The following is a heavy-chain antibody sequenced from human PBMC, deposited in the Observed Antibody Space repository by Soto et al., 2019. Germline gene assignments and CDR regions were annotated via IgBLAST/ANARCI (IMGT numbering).Heavy chain of an antibody. CDR3: ARDYLRPAGGATGYGMDV. J-gene: IGHJ6*02. Sequence: GGSLRLSCAASGFTFSRYWMHWVRQVPGEGLVWVSRIKTDGTTTNYADSVKGQFTISRDNAKNTLYLQMDSLRAEDTAMYYCARDYLRPAGGATGYGMDVWGQGTTVTVSS. CDR1: GFTFSRYW. CDR2: IKTDGTTT. V-gene: IGHV3-74*01. D-gene: IGHD2-8*02.